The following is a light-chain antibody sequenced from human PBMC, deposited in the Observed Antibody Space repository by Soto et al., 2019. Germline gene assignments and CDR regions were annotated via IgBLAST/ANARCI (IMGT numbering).Light chain of an antibody. J-gene: IGLJ1*01. CDR2: DVA. CDR3: VSYTSSTTYV. Sequence: QSALTQPASVSDSPGQSITTSCTGTSSDVGGSNFVSWYQQHPGKPPKLIIYDVANRPSGVSNRFPGSKSGSTASLIISRLQTEDEADYYCVSYTSSTTYVFGTGTKVTVL. V-gene: IGLV2-14*03. CDR1: SSDVGGSNF.